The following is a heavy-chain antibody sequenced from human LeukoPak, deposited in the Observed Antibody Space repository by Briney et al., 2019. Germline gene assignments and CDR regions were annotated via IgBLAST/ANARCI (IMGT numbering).Heavy chain of an antibody. CDR2: INHSGST. Sequence: PSETPSLTCAVCGGSFCGYYWSWIRQPPGKGLEWIGEINHSGSTNYNPSLKSRVTISVDTSKNQFSLKLSSVTAADTAVYYCARVPKSRRGYSYGYLVDYWGQGTLVTVSS. D-gene: IGHD5-18*01. CDR3: ARVPKSRRGYSYGYLVDY. CDR1: GGSFCGYY. J-gene: IGHJ4*02. V-gene: IGHV4-34*01.